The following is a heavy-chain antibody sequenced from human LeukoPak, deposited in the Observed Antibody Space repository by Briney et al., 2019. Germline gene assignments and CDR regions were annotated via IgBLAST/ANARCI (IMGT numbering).Heavy chain of an antibody. V-gene: IGHV1-69*13. CDR1: GYTFTGYY. CDR2: IIPIFGTA. D-gene: IGHD3-22*01. J-gene: IGHJ4*02. CDR3: ARDLEDYDSSGPFDY. Sequence: SVKVSCKASGYTFTGYYMHWVRQAPGQALEWMGGIIPIFGTANYAQKFQGRVTITADESTSTAYMELSSLRSEDTAVYYCARDLEDYDSSGPFDYWGQGTLVTVSS.